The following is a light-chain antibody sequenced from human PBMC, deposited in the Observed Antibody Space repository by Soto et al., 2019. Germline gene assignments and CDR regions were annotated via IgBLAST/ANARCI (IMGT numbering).Light chain of an antibody. V-gene: IGLV2-8*01. Sequence: QSALTQPPSASGSPGQSVTISCTGTPRDVGGSNSVSWYQQHPGKAPNLMIYDVSKRPSGVPDRFSGSKSGNTASLTVSGLQAADEAYYFCSSYAPSDVVFGGGTKLTVL. CDR1: PRDVGGSNS. J-gene: IGLJ2*01. CDR2: DVS. CDR3: SSYAPSDVV.